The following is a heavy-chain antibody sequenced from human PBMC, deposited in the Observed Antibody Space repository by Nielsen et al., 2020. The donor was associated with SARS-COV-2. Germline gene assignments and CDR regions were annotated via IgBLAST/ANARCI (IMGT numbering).Heavy chain of an antibody. V-gene: IGHV3-15*01. J-gene: IGHJ3*02. D-gene: IGHD3-10*02. CDR3: TTPLRTMSDAFDI. CDR1: GFTFSNAW. CDR2: IKSKTGGGTT. Sequence: GESLKISCAASGFTFSNAWMSWVRQAPGKGLEWVGRIKSKTGGGTTDYAAPVKGRFTISRDDSKNTLYLQMNSLKTEDTAVYYCTTPLRTMSDAFDIWGQGTMVTVSS.